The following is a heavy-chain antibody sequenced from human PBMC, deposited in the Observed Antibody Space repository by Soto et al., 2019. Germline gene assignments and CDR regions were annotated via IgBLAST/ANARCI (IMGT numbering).Heavy chain of an antibody. CDR2: IKSKTDGGTT. CDR1: GFTFSNAW. J-gene: IGHJ6*02. D-gene: IGHD3-22*01. V-gene: IGHV3-15*07. CDR3: TTDYRPYYDSSEGDGMDV. Sequence: EVQLVESGGGLVKPGGSLRLSCAASGFTFSNAWMNWVRQAPGKGLEWVGRIKSKTDGGTTDYAAPVKGRFTISRDDSKNTLYLQMNSLKTEDTAVYYCTTDYRPYYDSSEGDGMDVWGQGTTVTVSS.